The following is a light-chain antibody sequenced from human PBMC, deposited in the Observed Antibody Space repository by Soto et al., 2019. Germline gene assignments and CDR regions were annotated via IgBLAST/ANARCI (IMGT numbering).Light chain of an antibody. CDR2: GAS. CDR3: QQYNNWPPWT. J-gene: IGKJ1*01. Sequence: EIVMTQSPGTLSVSPGERATLSCRASQSVSSNLAWYQQKPGQAPRLLIYGASTRATGVPARFSGSGSGTEFSLTISSLPSEDFAVYYWQQYNNWPPWTFGKGTKVEIK. V-gene: IGKV3-15*01. CDR1: QSVSSN.